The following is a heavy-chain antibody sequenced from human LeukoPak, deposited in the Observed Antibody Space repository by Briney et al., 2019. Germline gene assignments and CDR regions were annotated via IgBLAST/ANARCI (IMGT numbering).Heavy chain of an antibody. V-gene: IGHV3-64D*06. CDR3: VKQNPPLAISSSWSDAFDI. CDR1: GFTFSSYA. D-gene: IGHD6-13*01. CDR2: ISSNGGST. J-gene: IGHJ3*02. Sequence: PGGSLRLSCSASGFTFSSYAMHWVRQAPGKGLEYVSAISSNGGSTYYADSVKGRFTISRDNSKNTLYLQMSSLRAGDTAVYYCVKQNPPLAISSSWSDAFDIWGQGTMVTVSS.